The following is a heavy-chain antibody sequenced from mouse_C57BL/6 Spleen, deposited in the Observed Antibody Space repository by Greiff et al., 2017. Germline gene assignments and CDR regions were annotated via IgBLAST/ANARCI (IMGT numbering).Heavy chain of an antibody. CDR3: ERRGSTTADGMDK. CDR2: IDPTDSYT. CDR1: GYTFTSYW. D-gene: IGHD1-2*01. J-gene: IGHJ4*01. Sequence: QVHVKQPGAELVMPGASVKLSCKASGYTFTSYWMHWVKQRPGQGLEWIGEIDPTDSYTNYNQKFKGKSTLTVDKSSSTAYMQLSSRTAEYSAVYYSERRGSTTADGMDKRGQG. V-gene: IGHV1-69*01.